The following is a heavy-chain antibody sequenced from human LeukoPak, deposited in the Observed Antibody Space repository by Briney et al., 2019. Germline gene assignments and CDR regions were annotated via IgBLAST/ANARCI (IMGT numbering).Heavy chain of an antibody. CDR3: ASSRGPSSSWSFDS. CDR2: IYYTGST. Sequence: SETLSLTCSFSIVSIKNYYWNWIRQSPGKGLQWIGYIYYTGSTDYNFSLKSRVTISLDTSENQYSLRLNSVTAADSAVYFCASSRGPSSSWSFDSWGQGILVTVSS. D-gene: IGHD6-13*01. V-gene: IGHV4-59*01. J-gene: IGHJ4*02. CDR1: IVSIKNYY.